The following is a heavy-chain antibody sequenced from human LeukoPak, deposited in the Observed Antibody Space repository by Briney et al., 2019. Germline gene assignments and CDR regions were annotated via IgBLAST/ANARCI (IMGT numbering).Heavy chain of an antibody. CDR1: GGSISSGGYY. CDR2: IYYSGST. Sequence: SETLSLTCTLSGGSISSGGYYWSWIRQHPGKGMEWIGNIYYSGSTYYNPSLKSRVTISVDTSKNQFSLKLSSVTAADTAVYYCARDDRSNGHYFDYWGQGTLVTVSS. V-gene: IGHV4-31*03. CDR3: ARDDRSNGHYFDY. J-gene: IGHJ4*02. D-gene: IGHD2-8*01.